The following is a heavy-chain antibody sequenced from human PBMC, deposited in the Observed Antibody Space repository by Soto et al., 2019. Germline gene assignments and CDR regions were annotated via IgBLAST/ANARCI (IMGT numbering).Heavy chain of an antibody. V-gene: IGHV1-46*01. CDR2: VNPSGGHT. CDR3: ARGGHVVVVTAALDF. CDR1: GDTFTDYY. J-gene: IGHJ4*02. Sequence: QVQLVQSGAEVKKPGASVKVSCKASGDTFTDYYVHWVRQAPGQGLEWMGTVNPSGGHTTYAQHFLGRMTMTRDTSTSTLYMELTSLTSEDTAVYYCARGGHVVVVTAALDFWGQGTLVTVSS. D-gene: IGHD2-21*02.